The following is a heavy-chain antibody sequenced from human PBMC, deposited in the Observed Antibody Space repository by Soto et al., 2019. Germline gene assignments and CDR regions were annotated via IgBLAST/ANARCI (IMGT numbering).Heavy chain of an antibody. CDR1: GYTFTGYY. D-gene: IGHD1-26*01. V-gene: IGHV1-2*04. J-gene: IGHJ6*02. Sequence: GASVKVSCKASGYTFTGYYMHWVRQAPGQGLEWMGWINPNSGGTNYAQKFQGWVTMTRDTSISTAYMELSRLRSDDTAVYYCAITTSDNYYGMAVWGQGTTVTAP. CDR3: AITTSDNYYGMAV. CDR2: INPNSGGT.